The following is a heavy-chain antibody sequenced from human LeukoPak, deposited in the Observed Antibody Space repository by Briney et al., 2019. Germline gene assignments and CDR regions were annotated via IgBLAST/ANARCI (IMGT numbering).Heavy chain of an antibody. CDR1: GGSISSSSYY. V-gene: IGHV4-39*01. Sequence: SETLSLTCTVSGGSISSSSYYWGWIRQPPGKGRGWIGSIYYSGSTYYNPPLKSRVTISVDTSKNQFSLKLSSVTAADTAVYYCARHVDANYDFWSGSFDPWGQGTLVTVSS. D-gene: IGHD3-3*01. CDR3: ARHVDANYDFWSGSFDP. CDR2: IYYSGST. J-gene: IGHJ5*02.